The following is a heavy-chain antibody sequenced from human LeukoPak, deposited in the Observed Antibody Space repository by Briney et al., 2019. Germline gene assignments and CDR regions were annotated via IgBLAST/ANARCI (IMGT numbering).Heavy chain of an antibody. V-gene: IGHV1-2*02. CDR2: IKPNSGGT. J-gene: IGHJ4*02. CDR3: ARTYYYGSGSYYNYLDY. CDR1: GYTFTRYY. D-gene: IGHD3-10*01. Sequence: ASVKVSCTPSGYTFTRYYMNCVRRAPGQGGEGRGGIKPNSGGTNYAQKFQGRGTKTRDTSIRTAYMELSRLTSDDTAVYYCARTYYYGSGSYYNYLDYWGQGTLVTVSS.